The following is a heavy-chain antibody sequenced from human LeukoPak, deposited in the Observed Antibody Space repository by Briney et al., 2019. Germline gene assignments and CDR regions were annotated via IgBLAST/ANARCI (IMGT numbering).Heavy chain of an antibody. Sequence: ASVKVSCKASGGTFSSYAISWVRQAPGQGLEWMGGIIPIFGTANYAQKFQGRVTITTDESTSTAYMELSSLRSEDTAVYYCARVRFLVPGYYYYMDVWGKGTTVTVSS. CDR3: ARVRFLVPGYYYYMDV. CDR2: IIPIFGTA. J-gene: IGHJ6*03. D-gene: IGHD3-3*01. V-gene: IGHV1-69*05. CDR1: GGTFSSYA.